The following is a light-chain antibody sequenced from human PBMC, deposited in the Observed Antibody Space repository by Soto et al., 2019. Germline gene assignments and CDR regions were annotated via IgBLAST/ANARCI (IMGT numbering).Light chain of an antibody. CDR3: QQYDRFSPA. CDR2: DVS. V-gene: IGKV1-5*01. CDR1: QSVSSW. J-gene: IGKJ3*01. Sequence: IQMSHSPGTLSASVGDRVTITXXASQSVSSWLAWYQQKPGKAPKLLMYDVSTLESGVPARFSGSGSGTEFTLTISSLQPDDFATYYCQQYDRFSPAFGPGTKVDIK.